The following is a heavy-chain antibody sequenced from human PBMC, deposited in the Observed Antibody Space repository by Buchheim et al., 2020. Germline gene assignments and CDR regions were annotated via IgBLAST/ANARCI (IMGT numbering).Heavy chain of an antibody. J-gene: IGHJ6*02. CDR2: INHSGST. V-gene: IGHV4-34*01. Sequence: QVQLQQWGAGLLKPSETLSLTCAVYGGSFSGYYCSWIRQPPGKGLEWIGEINHSGSTNYNPSLKRRVTISVDTHKNQFSLKLSSVTAADTAVYYCAREEYLGMDVWGQGTT. CDR1: GGSFSGYY. CDR3: AREEYLGMDV. D-gene: IGHD6-6*01.